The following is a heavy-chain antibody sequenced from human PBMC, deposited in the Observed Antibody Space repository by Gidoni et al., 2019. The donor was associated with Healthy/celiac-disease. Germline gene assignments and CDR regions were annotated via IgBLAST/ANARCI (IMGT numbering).Heavy chain of an antibody. J-gene: IGHJ4*02. CDR2: ISGSGGST. Sequence: EVQLLESGGGLVQPGGSLRLSCAASGFTFSSYARTWVRQAPGKGLGWVSAISGSGGSTYYADSVKGRFTISRDNSKNTLYLQMKRLRPEDTAVYYCAKDHGYCSSTSCYGDYWGQGTLVTVSS. V-gene: IGHV3-23*01. CDR1: GFTFSSYA. D-gene: IGHD2-2*01. CDR3: AKDHGYCSSTSCYGDY.